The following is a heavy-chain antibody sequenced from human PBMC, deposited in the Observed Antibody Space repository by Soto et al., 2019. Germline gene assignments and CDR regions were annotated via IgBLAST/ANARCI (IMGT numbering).Heavy chain of an antibody. D-gene: IGHD3-3*01. CDR1: GFTFSSYG. Sequence: GGSLRLSCAASGFTFSSYGMHWVRQAPGKGLEWVAVIWYDGSNKYYADSVKGRFTIPRDNSKNTLYLQMNSLRAEDTAVYYCARDGYYDFWSGYFQYWGQGTLVTVSS. J-gene: IGHJ4*02. V-gene: IGHV3-33*01. CDR2: IWYDGSNK. CDR3: ARDGYYDFWSGYFQY.